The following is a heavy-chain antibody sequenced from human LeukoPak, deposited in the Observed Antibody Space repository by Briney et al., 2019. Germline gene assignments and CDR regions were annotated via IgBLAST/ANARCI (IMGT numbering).Heavy chain of an antibody. J-gene: IGHJ4*02. CDR2: IYTSGSP. V-gene: IGHV4-61*02. D-gene: IGHD6-13*01. CDR3: ARDRAQQYSSSWYDY. Sequence: SQTLSLTCTVSGGSISSGSYYWSWIRQPAGKGLEWIGRIYTSGSPNYNPSLKSRVTISVDTSKNQFSLKLSSVTAADTAVYYCARDRAQQYSSSWYDYWGQGTLVTVSS. CDR1: GGSISSGSYY.